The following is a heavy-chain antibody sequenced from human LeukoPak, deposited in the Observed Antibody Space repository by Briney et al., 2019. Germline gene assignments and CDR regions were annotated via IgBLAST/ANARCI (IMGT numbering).Heavy chain of an antibody. CDR1: GFTFSHYS. Sequence: GGSLRLSCAASGFTFSHYSMHWVRQVPGRGLEYVSAINSNGDDTYYVNSVKGRFTISRDNSKNTLYLQMGSLRAEVMAVYYCARDPGRSPDYWGQGTLVTVS. V-gene: IGHV3-64*01. J-gene: IGHJ4*02. CDR3: ARDPGRSPDY. D-gene: IGHD1-26*01. CDR2: INSNGDDT.